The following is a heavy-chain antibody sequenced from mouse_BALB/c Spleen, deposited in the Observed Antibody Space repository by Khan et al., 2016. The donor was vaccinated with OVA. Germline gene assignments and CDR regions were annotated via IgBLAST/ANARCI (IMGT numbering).Heavy chain of an antibody. Sequence: EVQRVESGGDLVKPGGSLKLSCAASGFTFSTYGMSWVRQNPDKRLEWVATISSGGSYTYYVDSVKGRFTISRDNAKTTLEMQMSSLKSEDTAMYYCTRLAYYYNSEGFAYWGQGTLVTVSA. J-gene: IGHJ3*01. D-gene: IGHD1-1*02. CDR2: ISSGGSYT. CDR1: GFTFSTYG. V-gene: IGHV5-6*01. CDR3: TRLAYYYNSEGFAY.